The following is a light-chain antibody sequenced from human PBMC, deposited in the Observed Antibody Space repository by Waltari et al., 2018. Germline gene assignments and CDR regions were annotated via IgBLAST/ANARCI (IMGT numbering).Light chain of an antibody. J-gene: IGLJ1*01. CDR2: EVT. CDR3: CSYAGSSSYV. Sequence: HSALTQPASVSGSPGQSIATSCTGTSSDVGSDNIFAWYQPSPGKAPKLMIYEVTKRPSGVADRFSGSKSGNTASLTISGLQAEDEADYYCCSYAGSSSYVFGSGTVVTVL. V-gene: IGLV2-23*02. CDR1: SSDVGSDNI.